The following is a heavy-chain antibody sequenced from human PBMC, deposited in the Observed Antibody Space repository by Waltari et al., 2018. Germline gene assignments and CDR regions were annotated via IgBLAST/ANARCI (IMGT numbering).Heavy chain of an antibody. D-gene: IGHD1-1*01. J-gene: IGHJ3*02. V-gene: IGHV3-48*01. CDR2: IGGSGGSI. CDR1: GFTFSDYG. CDR3: ARDNWNDAYAFDI. Sequence: EVQLVESGGELVQPGGSPRLSCAASGFTFSDYGMNWVRQAPGKGLEWLSYIGGSGGSIYYADSLKGRFTLSIYNDKSSLYLQMDSLRAADTAVYYCARDNWNDAYAFDIWGQGTVVTVSS.